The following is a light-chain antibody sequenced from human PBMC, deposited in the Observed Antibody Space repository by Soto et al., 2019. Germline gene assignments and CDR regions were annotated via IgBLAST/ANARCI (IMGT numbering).Light chain of an antibody. Sequence: DFQLAQAPSTLSASVGDSVPITCRASKNIRSRLAWYQQKPGKAPKLLIHDASSLESGVPQRFSGSGSGTEFTLTISSLQTDDFSTYSCQQYHSYWTFGQGTKVDIK. V-gene: IGKV1-5*01. CDR1: KNIRSR. CDR2: DAS. J-gene: IGKJ1*01. CDR3: QQYHSYWT.